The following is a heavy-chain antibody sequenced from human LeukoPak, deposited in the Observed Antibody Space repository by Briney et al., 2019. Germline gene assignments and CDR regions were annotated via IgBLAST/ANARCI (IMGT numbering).Heavy chain of an antibody. Sequence: SETLSLTCAVYGGSFSGYYWSWIRQPPGKGLEWIGEINHSGSTNYNPSLKSRVTISVDTSKNQFSLKLSSVTAADTAVYYCARGSWGSYYYYYYLDVWGKGTTVTVS. D-gene: IGHD1-26*01. CDR3: ARGSWGSYYYYYYLDV. V-gene: IGHV4-34*01. J-gene: IGHJ6*03. CDR2: INHSGST. CDR1: GGSFSGYY.